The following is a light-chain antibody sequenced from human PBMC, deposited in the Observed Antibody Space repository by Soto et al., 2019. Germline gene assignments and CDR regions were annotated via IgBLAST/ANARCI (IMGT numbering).Light chain of an antibody. CDR1: QTVRNNY. V-gene: IGKV3-20*01. CDR2: DAS. Sequence: EFVLTQSPGALSLSPGERATLSCRASQTVRNNYLAWYQQKPGQAPRLLIYDASSRATGIPDRFSGGGSGADFTLTISRLEPEDFAMYYCHQYGSSPPVTFGQGTRLEIK. J-gene: IGKJ5*01. CDR3: HQYGSSPPVT.